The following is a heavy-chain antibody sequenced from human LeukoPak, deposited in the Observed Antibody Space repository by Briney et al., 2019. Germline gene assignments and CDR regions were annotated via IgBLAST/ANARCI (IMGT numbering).Heavy chain of an antibody. J-gene: IGHJ4*02. CDR1: GGTFSSYA. Sequence: ASVKVSCKASGGTFSSYAISWVRQAPGQGLEWMGRIIPILGIANYAQKFQGRVTITADKSTSTAYMELSSLRSEDTAVYYCARHPDYYEHPDYWGQGTLVTVSS. D-gene: IGHD3-22*01. V-gene: IGHV1-69*04. CDR3: ARHPDYYEHPDY. CDR2: IIPILGIA.